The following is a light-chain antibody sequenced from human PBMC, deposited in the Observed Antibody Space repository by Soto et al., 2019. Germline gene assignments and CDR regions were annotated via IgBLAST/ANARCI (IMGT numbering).Light chain of an antibody. CDR1: SSDIGVYNY. Sequence: QSALTQPASVSGSPGQSITFSCTGTSSDIGVYNYVSWYQQHPGKAPILMIYEVNNRPSGVSNRFSGSKSGNTASLTISGLQAEDEADYYCSSYTTSNTYVFGTGTKVTVL. J-gene: IGLJ1*01. CDR2: EVN. V-gene: IGLV2-14*01. CDR3: SSYTTSNTYV.